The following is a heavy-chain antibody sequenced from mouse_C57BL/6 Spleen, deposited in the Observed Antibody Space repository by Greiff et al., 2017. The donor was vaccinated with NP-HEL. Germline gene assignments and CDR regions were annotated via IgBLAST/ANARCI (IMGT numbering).Heavy chain of an antibody. CDR2: INPSSGYT. D-gene: IGHD2-1*01. J-gene: IGHJ2*01. V-gene: IGHV1-4*01. CDR1: GYTFTSYT. Sequence: QVQLKESGAELARPGASVKMSCKASGYTFTSYTMHWVKQRPGQGLEWIGYINPSSGYTKYNQKFKDKATLTADKSSSTAYMKLSSLTSEDSAVYYCARNGNYYFDYWGQGTTLTVSS. CDR3: ARNGNYYFDY.